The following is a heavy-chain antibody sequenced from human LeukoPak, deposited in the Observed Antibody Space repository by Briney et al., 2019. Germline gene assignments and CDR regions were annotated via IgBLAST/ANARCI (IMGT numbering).Heavy chain of an antibody. D-gene: IGHD2-21*01. Sequence: ASVKVSCKAFGYTLTDHYVHWVRQAPGQGLEWMGWINPKSGDTKYVQKLQGRLTMTRDTSLRTAYMELTRLRSDDTAVFYCATYCGGDCAPGGYWGQGTLVTVSS. J-gene: IGHJ4*02. V-gene: IGHV1-2*02. CDR3: ATYCGGDCAPGGY. CDR1: GYTLTDHY. CDR2: INPKSGDT.